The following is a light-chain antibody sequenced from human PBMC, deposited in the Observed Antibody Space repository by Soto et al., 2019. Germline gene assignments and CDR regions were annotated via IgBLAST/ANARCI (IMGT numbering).Light chain of an antibody. CDR1: QSVSSSY. CDR2: GAS. J-gene: IGKJ1*01. CDR3: QQYGSSPLT. V-gene: IGKV3-20*01. Sequence: EIGLTQSPGTLSLSPGERATLPCRASQSVSSSYLAWYQQKPGQAPRLLIYGASSRGTGIPDRFSGSGSGKDFTLTISRLEPEDFAVYSCQQYGSSPLTFGKGTKVDIK.